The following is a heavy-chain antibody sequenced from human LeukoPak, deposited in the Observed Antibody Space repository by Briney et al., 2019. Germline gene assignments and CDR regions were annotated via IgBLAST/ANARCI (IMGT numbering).Heavy chain of an antibody. V-gene: IGHV3-23*01. Sequence: GGSLRLSCAASGFTFSGYAMSWVRQAPGKGLEWVSSISISGGRTYYADSVKGRFTISRDNSKNTLYLQMNSLRAEDTAVYYCAKVYGDYGLYDAFDIWGQGTMVTVSS. D-gene: IGHD4-17*01. CDR1: GFTFSGYA. J-gene: IGHJ3*02. CDR2: ISISGGRT. CDR3: AKVYGDYGLYDAFDI.